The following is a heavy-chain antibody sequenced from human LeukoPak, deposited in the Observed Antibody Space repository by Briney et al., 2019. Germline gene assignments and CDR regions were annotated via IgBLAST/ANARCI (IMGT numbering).Heavy chain of an antibody. J-gene: IGHJ4*02. V-gene: IGHV3-64*01. Sequence: SGGSLSPPWAAPGFTFSSFALHLVPTAPGKGLEYVSAIISNGGSTYYANSVKGRFTISRDNSKNTLYLQMGSLRAEDMAVYYCARGFGLADYWGQGTLVTVSS. CDR2: IISNGGST. CDR1: GFTFSSFA. CDR3: ARGFGLADY. D-gene: IGHD3-10*01.